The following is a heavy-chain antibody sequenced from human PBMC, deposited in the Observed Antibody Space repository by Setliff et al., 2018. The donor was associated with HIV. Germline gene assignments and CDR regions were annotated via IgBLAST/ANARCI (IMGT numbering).Heavy chain of an antibody. CDR1: GFSITSYA. CDR3: ARDKSPYYDSSGYYSRDAFDI. D-gene: IGHD3-22*01. V-gene: IGHV3-21*01. J-gene: IGHJ3*02. Sequence: PGGSLRLSCAASGFSITSYAMSWVRQAPGKGLEWVSGISSSSSSYTNYADSVKGRFTISRDNAKNSLYLQMNSLRAEDTAVYYCARDKSPYYDSSGYYSRDAFDIWGQGTMVTVSS. CDR2: ISSSSSSYT.